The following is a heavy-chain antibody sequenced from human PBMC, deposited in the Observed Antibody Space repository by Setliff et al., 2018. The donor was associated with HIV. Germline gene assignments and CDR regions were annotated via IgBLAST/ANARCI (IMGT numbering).Heavy chain of an antibody. CDR1: GGSINSYY. Sequence: PSETLSLTCTVSGGSINSYYWSWIRLPPGRGQEWIGYVSTSGSTKYNPSLKSRLTIFMDTSKSQLSLWLSSVTAADTAVYYCAREDIAVASAFDIWGQGTMVTVSS. CDR3: AREDIAVASAFDI. CDR2: VSTSGST. D-gene: IGHD6-19*01. J-gene: IGHJ3*02. V-gene: IGHV4-4*08.